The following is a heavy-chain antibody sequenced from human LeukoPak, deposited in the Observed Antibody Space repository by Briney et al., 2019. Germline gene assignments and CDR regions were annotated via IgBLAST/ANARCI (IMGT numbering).Heavy chain of an antibody. CDR3: ARSSSSWYGVDY. V-gene: IGHV1-69*05. J-gene: IGHJ4*02. Sequence: SVKVSCKSSGGTFSSYAISWVRQAPGQGLEWMGRIIPIFGTANYAQKFQGRVTITTDESTSTAYMELSSLRSEDTAVYYCARSSSSWYGVDYWGQGTLVTVSS. CDR1: GGTFSSYA. CDR2: IIPIFGTA. D-gene: IGHD6-13*01.